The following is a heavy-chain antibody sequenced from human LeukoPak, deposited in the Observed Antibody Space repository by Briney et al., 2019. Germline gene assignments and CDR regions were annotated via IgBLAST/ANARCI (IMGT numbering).Heavy chain of an antibody. V-gene: IGHV3-7*01. J-gene: IGHJ4*02. CDR1: GFIFSNYA. D-gene: IGHD2-21*02. Sequence: GGSLRLSCAASGFIFSNYAMSWVRQSPGKGLEWVANIKQDGSETYHVDSVKGRFTISRDNAKDSLYLEMNSLRAEDTAVYYCARGGQAGTGDVWGQGTLVTVSS. CDR2: IKQDGSET. CDR3: ARGGQAGTGDV.